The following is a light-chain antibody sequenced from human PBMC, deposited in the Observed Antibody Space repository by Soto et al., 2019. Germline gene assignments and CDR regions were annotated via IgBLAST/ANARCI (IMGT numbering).Light chain of an antibody. J-gene: IGLJ2*01. CDR1: SSNIGAGYD. Sequence: QSVLTQPPSVSGAPGQRVTISCTGSSSNIGAGYDGNWVQQLPRTAPKLLIYSNRNPPSGVPDRFSGSKSGTSASLAITGLQAEDVADYYCQSYDSSLSGVVFGGGTKLTVL. CDR3: QSYDSSLSGVV. CDR2: SNR. V-gene: IGLV1-40*01.